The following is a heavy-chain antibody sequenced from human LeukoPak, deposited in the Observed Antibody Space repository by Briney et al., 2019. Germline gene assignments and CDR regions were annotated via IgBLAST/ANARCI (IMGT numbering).Heavy chain of an antibody. Sequence: AGGSLRLSCAASGFTFSTYVMNWVRQAPGKGLEWVSTVSDSGGSTYYADSVKGRFTISRDNSKSTLYLQMNSLRAEDTAVYYCGRYYFMDVWGQGTSVTVS. V-gene: IGHV3-23*01. CDR2: VSDSGGST. J-gene: IGHJ6*02. CDR3: GRYYFMDV. CDR1: GFTFSTYV.